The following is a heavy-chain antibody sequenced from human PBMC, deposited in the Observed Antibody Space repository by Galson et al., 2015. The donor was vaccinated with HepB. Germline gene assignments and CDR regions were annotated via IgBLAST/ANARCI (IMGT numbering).Heavy chain of an antibody. Sequence: LRLSYAASGFTFSSYAMHWVRQAPGKGLEWVAVISYDGSNKYYADSVKGRFTISRDNSKNTLYLQMNSLRAEDTAVYYCARDPVDYYDSSGYYSNFDYWGQGTLVTVSS. D-gene: IGHD3-22*01. CDR3: ARDPVDYYDSSGYYSNFDY. J-gene: IGHJ4*02. CDR2: ISYDGSNK. CDR1: GFTFSSYA. V-gene: IGHV3-30-3*01.